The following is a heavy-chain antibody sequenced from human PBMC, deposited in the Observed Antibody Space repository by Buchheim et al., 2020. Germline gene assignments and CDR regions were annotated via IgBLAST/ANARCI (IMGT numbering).Heavy chain of an antibody. Sequence: QVQLVESGGGVVQPGRSLRLSCAASGFTFSSYAMHWVRQAPGKGLEWVAVISDDGSNKYYADSVKGRFTISRDNSKNTLYLPMNSMRAEDTAVYYCAREPSLRRLTYWGQGTL. CDR2: ISDDGSNK. D-gene: IGHD3-3*01. CDR3: AREPSLRRLTY. V-gene: IGHV3-30-3*01. J-gene: IGHJ4*02. CDR1: GFTFSSYA.